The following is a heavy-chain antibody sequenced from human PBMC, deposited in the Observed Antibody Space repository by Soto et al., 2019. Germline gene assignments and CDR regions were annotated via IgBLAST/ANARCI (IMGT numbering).Heavy chain of an antibody. J-gene: IGHJ5*02. CDR3: ARTPGRCGYYLSCWFDP. CDR1: GYTFTSYY. Sequence: GASVKVSCKASGYTFTSYYMHWVRQAPGQGFEWMGIINPSGGSTSYAQKFQGRVTMTRDTSTSTVYMELSSLRSEDTAVYYCARTPGRCGYYLSCWFDPWGQGTLVTVSS. CDR2: INPSGGST. D-gene: IGHD3-3*01. V-gene: IGHV1-46*01.